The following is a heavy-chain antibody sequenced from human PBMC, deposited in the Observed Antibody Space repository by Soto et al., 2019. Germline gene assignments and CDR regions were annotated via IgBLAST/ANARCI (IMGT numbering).Heavy chain of an antibody. CDR2: IYPGDSDT. CDR3: ARLAVTIFGVVIEPPYYFDY. CDR1: GYSFTSYW. Sequence: GESLKISCKGSGYSFTSYWIGWVRQMPGKGLEWMGIIYPGDSDTRYSPSFQGQVTISADKSISTAYLQWSSLKASDTAMYYCARLAVTIFGVVIEPPYYFDYWGQGTLVTVSS. V-gene: IGHV5-51*01. D-gene: IGHD3-3*01. J-gene: IGHJ4*02.